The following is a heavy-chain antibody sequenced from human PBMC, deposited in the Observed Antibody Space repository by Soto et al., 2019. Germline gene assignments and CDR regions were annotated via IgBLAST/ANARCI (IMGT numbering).Heavy chain of an antibody. Sequence: GGSLRLSCAASGFTFSSYEMNWVRQAPGKGLEWVSYISSSGSTIYYADSVKGRFTISRDNAKNSLCLQMNSLRAEDTAVYYCARDPGQHGEIDYWGQGTLVTVSS. CDR2: ISSSGSTI. CDR3: ARDPGQHGEIDY. CDR1: GFTFSSYE. V-gene: IGHV3-48*03. D-gene: IGHD3-10*01. J-gene: IGHJ4*02.